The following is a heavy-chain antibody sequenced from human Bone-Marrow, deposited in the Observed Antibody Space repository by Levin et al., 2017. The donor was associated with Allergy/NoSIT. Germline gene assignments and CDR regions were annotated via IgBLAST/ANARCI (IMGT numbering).Heavy chain of an antibody. Sequence: ASVKVSCKVSGYTLTGLSMHWVRQAPGKGLESMGSFDPDDGETIYTEKFQGRVTMTQDTSTDTAYMQLNSLTSDDTAIYYCATLYYSASGSYYRTDYWGQGTLVIVSS. J-gene: IGHJ4*02. CDR3: ATLYYSASGSYYRTDY. CDR2: FDPDDGET. V-gene: IGHV1-24*01. D-gene: IGHD3-10*01. CDR1: GYTLTGLS.